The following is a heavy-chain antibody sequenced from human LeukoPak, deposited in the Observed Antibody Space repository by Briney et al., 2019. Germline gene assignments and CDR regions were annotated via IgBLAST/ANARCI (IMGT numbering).Heavy chain of an antibody. D-gene: IGHD2-2*01. CDR2: IKQDGSEK. CDR1: GFTFSSYW. V-gene: IGHV3-7*01. J-gene: IGHJ3*02. CDR3: ARDTSRQYQLRGDAFDI. Sequence: GGSLRLSCAASGFTFSSYWMSWVRQAPGKGLEWVANIKQDGSEKYYVDSVKGRFTISRDNAKNSLYLQMNSLRAEDTAVYYCARDTSRQYQLRGDAFDIWGQGTMVTVSS.